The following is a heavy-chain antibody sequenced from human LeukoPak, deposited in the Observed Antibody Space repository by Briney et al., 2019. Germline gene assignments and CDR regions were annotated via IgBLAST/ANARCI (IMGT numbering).Heavy chain of an antibody. V-gene: IGHV3-23*01. CDR3: AKVGATQDF. CDR2: VSGSGGST. J-gene: IGHJ4*02. Sequence: GGSLRLSCAASGFAFSSYAMSWVRQTPGKGLQWVSAVSGSGGSTYYADSVKGRFTISRDNSQNTLYLQMNSLRAEDTAVYYCAKVGATQDFWGQGTLVTVSS. CDR1: GFAFSSYA. D-gene: IGHD1-26*01.